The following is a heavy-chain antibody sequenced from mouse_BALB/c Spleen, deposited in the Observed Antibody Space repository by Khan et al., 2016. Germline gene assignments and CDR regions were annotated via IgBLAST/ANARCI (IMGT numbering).Heavy chain of an antibody. CDR3: ASSVYGDKDARDY. CDR2: ISYSGST. D-gene: IGHD1-1*01. J-gene: IGHJ4*01. CDR1: GYSITSDYA. Sequence: EVQLQESGPGLVKPSQSLSLTCTVTGYSITSDYAWNWIRQFPGNRLEWMGYISYSGSTSYNPSLNSRISITRDTSTNQFFLQLHSVTSEDTATYYAASSVYGDKDARDYWGQGTSVTVSS. V-gene: IGHV3-2*02.